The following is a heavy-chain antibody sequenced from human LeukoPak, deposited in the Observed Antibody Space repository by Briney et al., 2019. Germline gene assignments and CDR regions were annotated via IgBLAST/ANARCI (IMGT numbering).Heavy chain of an antibody. CDR1: GFTFDEYA. CDR2: ISYGSDTI. Sequence: GGSLRLSCAASGFTFDEYAMHWVRQAPGKGLEWVSGISYGSDTIGYVDSVKGRFTISRDNAKNSLYLQMNSLRTDDTALYYCAKDRGGSSQLGDAFDVWGQGTMVSDSS. D-gene: IGHD2-15*01. V-gene: IGHV3-9*01. J-gene: IGHJ3*01. CDR3: AKDRGGSSQLGDAFDV.